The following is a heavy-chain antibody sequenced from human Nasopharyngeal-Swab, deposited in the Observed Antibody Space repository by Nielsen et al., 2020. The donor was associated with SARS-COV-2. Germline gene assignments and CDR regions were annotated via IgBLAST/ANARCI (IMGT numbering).Heavy chain of an antibody. CDR3: ARHLRDGAVVNAPYYFDY. CDR2: IYYSGST. CDR1: GGSISSYY. Sequence: SETLSLTCTASGGSISSYYWSWIRQPPGKGLEWIGYIYYSGSTNYNPSLKSRVTILVDTSNNQSTLKLSSVTAADTAVYYCARHLRDGAVVNAPYYFDYWGQGTLVTVSS. V-gene: IGHV4-59*08. J-gene: IGHJ4*02. D-gene: IGHD4-23*01.